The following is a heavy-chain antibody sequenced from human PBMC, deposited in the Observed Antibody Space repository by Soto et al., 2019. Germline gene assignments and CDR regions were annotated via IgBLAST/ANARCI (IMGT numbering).Heavy chain of an antibody. CDR2: IIPMFDTA. CDR3: ARPQGSGWRFNALDF. Sequence: QVVLVQSGAEVKNPGYSVKVSCKASGGTFGRNAINWVRQDPGQGFEWMGGIIPMFDTANHAQKFRDRIMITADESTNTAYLDLNNLRSEDTSIYYCARPQGSGWRFNALDFWGQGTMVTVSS. D-gene: IGHD6-19*01. CDR1: GGTFGRNA. J-gene: IGHJ3*01. V-gene: IGHV1-69*01.